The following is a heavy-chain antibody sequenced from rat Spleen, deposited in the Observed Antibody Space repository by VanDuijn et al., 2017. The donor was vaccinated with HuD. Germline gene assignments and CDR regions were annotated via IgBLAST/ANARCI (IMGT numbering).Heavy chain of an antibody. J-gene: IGHJ2*01. Sequence: EVQLVESGGGLVQPGNSLKLSCSASGFTFSDYGMAWVRQSPKRGLEWFATISYDGSTTYYRESVKGRFTISRDNAKSTLYLQMDSLRSEDTATYYCTTRDGYYGYFDYWGQGVMVTVSS. V-gene: IGHV5S10*01. D-gene: IGHD1-12*03. CDR2: ISYDGSTT. CDR3: TTRDGYYGYFDY. CDR1: GFTFSDYG.